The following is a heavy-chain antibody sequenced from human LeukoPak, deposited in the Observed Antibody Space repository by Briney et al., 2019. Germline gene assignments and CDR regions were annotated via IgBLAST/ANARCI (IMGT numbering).Heavy chain of an antibody. Sequence: GGSLRLSCAASGFTFSSYAMSWVRQAPGKGLEWVSGISGRGGSTYYADSVKGRFTISRDNSKNTLYLQMNSLRAEDTAVYHCAKGRYYYDNSDAFEIWGQGTMVTVSS. J-gene: IGHJ3*02. D-gene: IGHD3-22*01. CDR2: ISGRGGST. V-gene: IGHV3-23*01. CDR3: AKGRYYYDNSDAFEI. CDR1: GFTFSSYA.